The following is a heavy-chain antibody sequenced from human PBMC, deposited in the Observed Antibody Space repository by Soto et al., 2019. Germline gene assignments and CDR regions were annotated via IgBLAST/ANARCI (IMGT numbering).Heavy chain of an antibody. V-gene: IGHV1-46*01. CDR3: ARSQVGRPLDV. CDR2: INPSGGST. CDR1: RYAFTNFY. D-gene: IGHD1-26*01. J-gene: IGHJ6*02. Sequence: GASVKVSCKASRYAFTNFYIHWLRQAPGQGLERMGIINPSGGSTTYPQKFQGRVTMTRDTSTSTVHMELITLRSEDTAVYYCARSQVGRPLDVWGPGPTVAVSS.